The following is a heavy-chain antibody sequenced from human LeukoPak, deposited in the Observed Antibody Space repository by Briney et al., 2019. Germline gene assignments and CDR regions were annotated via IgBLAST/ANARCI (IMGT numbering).Heavy chain of an antibody. J-gene: IGHJ6*02. CDR1: GGSISSGGYY. CDR2: IYYSGST. V-gene: IGHV4-31*03. CDR3: ARDLTRYCSSTSCYYYGMDV. Sequence: PSQTLSLTCTVSGGSISSGGYYWSWIRQHPGKGLEWIGYIYYSGSTYYNPSLKSRVTISVDTSKNQFSLKLSSVTAADTAVYYCARDLTRYCSSTSCYYYGMDVWGQGTTVTVSS. D-gene: IGHD2-2*01.